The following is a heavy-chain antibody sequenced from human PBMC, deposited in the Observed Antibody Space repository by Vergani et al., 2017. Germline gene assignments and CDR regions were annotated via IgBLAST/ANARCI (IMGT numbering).Heavy chain of an antibody. Sequence: EVHLVESGGGLVQPGRSLRLSCSGSGFTLGDYAMTWVRQAPGKGLEWVSYISRSSSTIYYADSVKGRFTISRDNAKNSLHLQMNNLRAEDTAVYYCARQSRDVFCTNGVCPLGYWGQGALVTVSS. CDR2: ISRSSSTI. V-gene: IGHV3-48*01. J-gene: IGHJ4*02. D-gene: IGHD2-8*01. CDR1: GFTLGDYA. CDR3: ARQSRDVFCTNGVCPLGY.